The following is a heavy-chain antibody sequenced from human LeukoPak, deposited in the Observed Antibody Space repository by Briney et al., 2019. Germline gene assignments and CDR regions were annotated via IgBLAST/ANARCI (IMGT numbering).Heavy chain of an antibody. J-gene: IGHJ1*01. CDR1: GFTFSSYA. Sequence: GGSLRLSCAASGFTFSSYAMSWVRQAPGKGLEWVSGISGSGDSTYYADSVKGRFTISRDNPKNTLHLQMNSLRAEDTAVYYCARPSRPYRSSEYFQHWGQGTLVVVSS. V-gene: IGHV3-23*01. CDR2: ISGSGDST. CDR3: ARPSRPYRSSEYFQH. D-gene: IGHD6-13*01.